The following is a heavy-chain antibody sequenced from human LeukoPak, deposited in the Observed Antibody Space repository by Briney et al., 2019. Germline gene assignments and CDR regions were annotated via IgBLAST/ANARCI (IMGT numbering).Heavy chain of an antibody. J-gene: IGHJ3*02. Sequence: GGSLRLSCAASGLTFSNYWMHWVRQAPGKGLVWVSRINSDGSSSSYADSVRGRFTISRDNAKNSLYLQMNSLRAEDTAVYFCVRDHHRRLYDSQARDTFDIWGQGTMVTVSS. CDR1: GLTFSNYW. CDR2: INSDGSSS. D-gene: IGHD3-22*01. CDR3: VRDHHRRLYDSQARDTFDI. V-gene: IGHV3-74*01.